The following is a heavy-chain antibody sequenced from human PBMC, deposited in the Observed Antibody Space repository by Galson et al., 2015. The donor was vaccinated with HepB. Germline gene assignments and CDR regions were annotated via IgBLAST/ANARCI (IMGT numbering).Heavy chain of an antibody. D-gene: IGHD3-10*01. V-gene: IGHV7-4-1*02. CDR1: GYMFARHG. Sequence: SVKVSCKASGYMFARHGINWLRQAPGHGLEWMGWISTNTGNPTYAQVFTGRFVFSLDTSVNTAYLQIRSLKAEDTAVYYCARDGGSGRFLDVWGQGTTVTVSS. CDR3: ARDGGSGRFLDV. CDR2: ISTNTGNP. J-gene: IGHJ6*02.